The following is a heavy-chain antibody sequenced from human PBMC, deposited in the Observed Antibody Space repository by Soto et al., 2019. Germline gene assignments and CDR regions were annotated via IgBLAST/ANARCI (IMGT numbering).Heavy chain of an antibody. Sequence: EVQLLESGGGLVQSGGSLRLSCAASGLTFSGSAMSWVRQAPGKGLEWVSSISVTGASTYYADSVQGRFTVSRDNSKATFFLEMNSLRAEDTAVYFCAKIRSIAAAFSDYWGQGTLVTVSS. D-gene: IGHD6-13*01. CDR1: GLTFSGSA. CDR3: AKIRSIAAAFSDY. J-gene: IGHJ4*02. V-gene: IGHV3-23*01. CDR2: ISVTGAST.